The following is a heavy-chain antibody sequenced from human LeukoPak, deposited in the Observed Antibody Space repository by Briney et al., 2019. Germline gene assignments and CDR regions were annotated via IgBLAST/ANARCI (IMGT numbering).Heavy chain of an antibody. CDR1: GFTFSSYW. V-gene: IGHV3-7*01. D-gene: IGHD3-16*02. J-gene: IGHJ3*02. CDR3: ASERGGYYDYVWGSYRHDAFDI. CDR2: IKQDGSEK. Sequence: PGGSLRLSCAASGFTFSSYWMSWVRQAPGKGLERVANIKQDGSEKYYVDSVKGRFTISRDNAKNSLYLQMNSLRAEDTAVYYCASERGGYYDYVWGSYRHDAFDIWGQGTMVTVSS.